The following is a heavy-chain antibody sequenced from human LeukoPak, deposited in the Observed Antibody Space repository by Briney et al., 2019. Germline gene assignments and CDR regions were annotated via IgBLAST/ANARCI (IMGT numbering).Heavy chain of an antibody. Sequence: SETLSLTCTVSGGFISSSSHYWGWIRQPPGKGLEWIGSIYYSGSTYYNPSLKSRVTISVDTSKNQFSLKLSSVTAADTAVYYCASWFGEHYYYGMDVWGQGTTVTVSS. J-gene: IGHJ6*02. CDR3: ASWFGEHYYYGMDV. CDR2: IYYSGST. CDR1: GGFISSSSHY. D-gene: IGHD3-10*01. V-gene: IGHV4-39*01.